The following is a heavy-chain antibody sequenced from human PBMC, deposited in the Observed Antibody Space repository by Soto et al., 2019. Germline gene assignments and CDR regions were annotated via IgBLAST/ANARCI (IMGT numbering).Heavy chain of an antibody. CDR3: AIVTAETAYHYFDF. Sequence: GESLKISCKGSGYRFTNYWISWVRQTPGKGLEWMGRIDPSDSYTNYSPSFRGHVTISIDESISTAHLQWSSLKASDTVMYYCAIVTAETAYHYFDFWGQGTLVTVSS. CDR2: IDPSDSYT. V-gene: IGHV5-10-1*01. CDR1: GYRFTNYW. D-gene: IGHD1-1*01. J-gene: IGHJ4*02.